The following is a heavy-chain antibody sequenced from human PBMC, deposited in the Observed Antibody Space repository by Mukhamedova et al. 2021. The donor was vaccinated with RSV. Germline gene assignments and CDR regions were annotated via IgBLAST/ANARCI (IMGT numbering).Heavy chain of an antibody. V-gene: IGHV4-30-2*04. D-gene: IGHD2-2*01. J-gene: IGHJ6*03. Sequence: KSRVTISVDTSKNQFSLKLSSVTAADTAVYYCARSNDCSSTSCYYYYMDVWGQGTTVTVSS. CDR3: ARSNDCSSTSCYYYYMDV.